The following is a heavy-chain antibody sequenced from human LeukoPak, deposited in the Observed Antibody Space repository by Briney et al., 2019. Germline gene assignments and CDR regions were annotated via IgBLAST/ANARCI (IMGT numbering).Heavy chain of an antibody. J-gene: IGHJ1*01. CDR1: GYTFTGYY. Sequence: ASVKVSCKASGYTFTGYYMHWVRQAPGQGLEWMGWINPNSGGTNYAQKFQGRVTMTRDTSISTAYMELSRLRSDDTAVYYCARHLGAGDGYIVEYFQHWGQGTLVTVSS. CDR2: INPNSGGT. D-gene: IGHD5-24*01. V-gene: IGHV1-2*02. CDR3: ARHLGAGDGYIVEYFQH.